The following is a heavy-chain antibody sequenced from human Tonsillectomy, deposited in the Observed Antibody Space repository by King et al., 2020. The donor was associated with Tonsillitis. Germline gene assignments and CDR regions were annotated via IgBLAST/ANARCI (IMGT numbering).Heavy chain of an antibody. CDR2: IYYSGST. CDR1: GGSISSSSCY. V-gene: IGHV4-39*01. J-gene: IGHJ5*02. D-gene: IGHD2-2*01. Sequence: QLQESGPGLVKPSETLSLTCTVSGGSISSSSCYWGWIRQPPGKGLEWIGSIYYSGSTYYNPSLKSRVTISVDTSKNQFSLKLSSVTATEPAVYSCARLYCSSTSCLYPDWFDPWGPGTLVTVSS. CDR3: ARLYCSSTSCLYPDWFDP.